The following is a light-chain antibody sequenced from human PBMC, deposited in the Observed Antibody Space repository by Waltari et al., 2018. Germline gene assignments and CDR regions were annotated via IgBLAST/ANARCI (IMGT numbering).Light chain of an antibody. CDR1: SSNIGSNP. J-gene: IGLJ3*02. CDR2: SNN. Sequence: QSVLTQPPSASGTPGQRVTISCSGSSSNIGSNPVTWYQQLPGTAPKLRIYSNNLRPSGVPGRFSGSKAGTSASLAISWLQAEDGADYYCAAWDDSLNAWVFGGGTKLTVL. V-gene: IGLV1-44*01. CDR3: AAWDDSLNAWV.